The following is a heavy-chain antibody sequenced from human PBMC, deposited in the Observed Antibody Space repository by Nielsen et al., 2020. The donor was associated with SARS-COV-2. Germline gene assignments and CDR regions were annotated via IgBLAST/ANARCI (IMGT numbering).Heavy chain of an antibody. D-gene: IGHD3-22*01. Sequence: GGSLRLSCAASGFTFSSYAMHWVRQAPGKGLEWVSSISSSSSYIYYADSVKGRFTISRDNAKNSLYLQMNSLRAEDTAVYYCASEQPYYYDSSGYLDYWGQGTLVTVSS. CDR1: GFTFSSYA. V-gene: IGHV3-21*01. CDR2: ISSSSSYI. J-gene: IGHJ4*02. CDR3: ASEQPYYYDSSGYLDY.